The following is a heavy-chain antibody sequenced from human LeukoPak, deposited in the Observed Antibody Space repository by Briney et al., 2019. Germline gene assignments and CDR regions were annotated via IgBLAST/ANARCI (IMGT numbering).Heavy chain of an antibody. CDR3: AKDREGDNWNYFYFDY. V-gene: IGHV3-23*01. Sequence: GGSLRLSCAASGFTFSSYAMSWVRQAPGKGLEWVSAISGSGGSTYYVDSVKGRFTISRDNSKNTLYLQMNSLRAEDTAVYYCAKDREGDNWNYFYFDYWGQGTLVTVSS. D-gene: IGHD1-7*01. CDR2: ISGSGGST. CDR1: GFTFSSYA. J-gene: IGHJ4*02.